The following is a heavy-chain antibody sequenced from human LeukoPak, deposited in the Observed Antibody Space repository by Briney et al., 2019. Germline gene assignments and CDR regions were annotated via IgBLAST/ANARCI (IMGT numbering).Heavy chain of an antibody. J-gene: IGHJ4*02. Sequence: SETLSLTCTVSGGSISSSSYYWGWIRQPPGKGLEWIGSIYYSGSTYYNPSLKSRVTISVDTSKNQFSLKLSSVTAADTAVYYCASNVLRYFDCWGQGTLVTVSS. V-gene: IGHV4-39*07. CDR1: GGSISSSSYY. D-gene: IGHD3-9*01. CDR3: ASNVLRYFDC. CDR2: IYYSGST.